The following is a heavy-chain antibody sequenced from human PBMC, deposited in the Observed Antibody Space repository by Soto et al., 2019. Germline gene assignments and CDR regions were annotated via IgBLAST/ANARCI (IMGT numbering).Heavy chain of an antibody. J-gene: IGHJ4*02. V-gene: IGHV5-51*01. CDR3: ARPPTYHDCSGYFAVV. D-gene: IGHD3-22*01. CDR1: GYSFTSYW. Sequence: GESLKISCKGSGYSFTSYWIGWVRQMPGKGLEWMGIIYPGDSDTRYSPSFQGQVTISADKSISTAYLQWSSLKASDTAMYYCARPPTYHDCSGYFAVVWGQGTLVTVSS. CDR2: IYPGDSDT.